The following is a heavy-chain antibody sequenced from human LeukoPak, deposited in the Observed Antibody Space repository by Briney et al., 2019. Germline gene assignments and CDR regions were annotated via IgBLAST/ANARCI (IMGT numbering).Heavy chain of an antibody. CDR2: IKQDGSEK. D-gene: IGHD6-19*01. CDR3: ARGARQWLVPDFDY. Sequence: GGSLRLSCAASGFTFSSYWMSWVRQAPGKGLEWVANIKQDGSEKYYVDSVKGRFTISRDNAKNSLYLQMNSLRAEDTAVYYCARGARQWLVPDFDYWGQGTLVTASS. CDR1: GFTFSSYW. J-gene: IGHJ4*02. V-gene: IGHV3-7*01.